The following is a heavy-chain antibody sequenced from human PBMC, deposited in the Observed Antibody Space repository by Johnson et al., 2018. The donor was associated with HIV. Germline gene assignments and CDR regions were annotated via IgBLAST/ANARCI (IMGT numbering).Heavy chain of an antibody. J-gene: IGHJ3*02. CDR2: ISYDGRNK. CDR1: GFTFSNYA. Sequence: QVQLVESGGGVVQPGRSLRLSCAASGFTFSNYAIHWVRQAPGKGLEWVALISYDGRNKYYADSVKGRFTISRDNSKNTLSLQMSSLRAEDTAVYYCAGGWWPGSFDIWGQGTMVTVSS. V-gene: IGHV3-30*04. D-gene: IGHD2-15*01. CDR3: AGGWWPGSFDI.